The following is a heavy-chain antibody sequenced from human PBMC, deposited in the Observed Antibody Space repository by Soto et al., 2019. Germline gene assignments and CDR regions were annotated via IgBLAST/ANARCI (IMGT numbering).Heavy chain of an antibody. Sequence: GGSLRLSCTASGFTFTSYSMNWVRQAPGKGLEWVAYISRSSRTIYYEDSVKGRFTISRDNAKNSLFLQMNSLRAEDTAVYYCAREVYYDVVTGYSQYVDSWGQGTLVTVSS. J-gene: IGHJ4*02. V-gene: IGHV3-48*01. CDR1: GFTFTSYS. D-gene: IGHD3-9*01. CDR2: ISRSSRTI. CDR3: AREVYYDVVTGYSQYVDS.